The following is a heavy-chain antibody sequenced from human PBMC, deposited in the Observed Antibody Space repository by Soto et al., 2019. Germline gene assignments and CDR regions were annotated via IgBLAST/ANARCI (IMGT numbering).Heavy chain of an antibody. CDR1: GYTFTSYY. Sequence: GASVKVSCKASGYTFTSYYMHWVRQAPGQGLEWMGIINPSGGSTSYAQKFQGRVTMTRDTSTSTVYMELSSLRSEDTAVYYCARDLYYDFWSGYPTYYFAYWGQGPLVTVSS. CDR2: INPSGGST. D-gene: IGHD3-3*01. V-gene: IGHV1-46*01. J-gene: IGHJ4*02. CDR3: ARDLYYDFWSGYPTYYFAY.